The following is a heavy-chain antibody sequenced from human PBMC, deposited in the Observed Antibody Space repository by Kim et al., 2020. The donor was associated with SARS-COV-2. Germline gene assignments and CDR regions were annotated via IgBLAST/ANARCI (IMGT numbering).Heavy chain of an antibody. J-gene: IGHJ4*02. Sequence: ASVKVSCKASGYTFTSFDIKWVRQATGQGLAWMGWMNPKSGNKGYAQKFQGRVTMTRNTSISTAYMELSSLKSEDTAVYFCALSGSGSYYYFDYWGLGTLVTVSS. CDR2: MNPKSGNK. CDR1: GYTFTSFD. CDR3: ALSGSGSYYYFDY. V-gene: IGHV1-8*01. D-gene: IGHD1-26*01.